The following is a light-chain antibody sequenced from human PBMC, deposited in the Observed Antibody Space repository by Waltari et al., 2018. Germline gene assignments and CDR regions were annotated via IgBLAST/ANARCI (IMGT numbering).Light chain of an antibody. CDR2: DDP. Sequence: QSALTQPAPVSASLGQSITLSCTGTGGFVGSYNLFSWYQHHPGNAPNLIISDDPERPSGVSPRFSGTKSGNTASLTISGLLAEDEADYYCCSYAGRPSSYVIFGGGTRLTVL. V-gene: IGLV2-23*01. J-gene: IGLJ2*01. CDR3: CSYAGRPSSYVI. CDR1: GGFVGSYNL.